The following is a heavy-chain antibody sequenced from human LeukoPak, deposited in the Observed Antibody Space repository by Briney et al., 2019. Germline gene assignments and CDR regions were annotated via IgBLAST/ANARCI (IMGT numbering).Heavy chain of an antibody. Sequence: GGSLRLSCAASGFTFSSYGMSWVRQAPGKGLEWGSAISGSGGSTYYADSVKGRFTISRDNSKNTLYLQMNSLRAEDTAVYYCAKGAFGSGSFFFDYWGQGTLVTVSS. D-gene: IGHD3-10*01. CDR1: GFTFSSYG. CDR2: ISGSGGST. V-gene: IGHV3-23*01. J-gene: IGHJ4*02. CDR3: AKGAFGSGSFFFDY.